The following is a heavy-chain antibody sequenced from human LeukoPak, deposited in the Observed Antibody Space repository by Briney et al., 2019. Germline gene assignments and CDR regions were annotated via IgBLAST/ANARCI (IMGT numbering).Heavy chain of an antibody. J-gene: IGHJ4*02. CDR2: ISSSSSYI. CDR1: GFTFSSYS. D-gene: IGHD3-10*01. CDR3: AREPTVQGVTLDY. Sequence: GGSLRLSCAASGFTFSSYSMNWVRQAPGKGLEWVSSISSSSSYIYYADSVKGRFTISRDNAKNSLYLQMNSLRAEDTAVYYCAREPTVQGVTLDYWGQGTLVTVSS. V-gene: IGHV3-21*01.